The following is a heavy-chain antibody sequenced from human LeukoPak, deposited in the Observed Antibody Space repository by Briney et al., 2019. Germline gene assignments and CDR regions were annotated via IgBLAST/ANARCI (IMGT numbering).Heavy chain of an antibody. D-gene: IGHD5-18*01. CDR1: GGSISSSSYY. J-gene: IGHJ6*03. CDR3: ARVEGACAVDTAMVTYCVSYYYMDV. CDR2: SYYRGST. V-gene: IGHV4-39*01. Sequence: PSETLSLTCTVSGGSISSSSYYWGWIRQPPGKGLEWIGSSYYRGSTYYNPSLKSRVTISVDTSKNQFSLKLSSVTAADTAVYYCARVEGACAVDTAMVTYCVSYYYMDVWGKGTTVTVSS.